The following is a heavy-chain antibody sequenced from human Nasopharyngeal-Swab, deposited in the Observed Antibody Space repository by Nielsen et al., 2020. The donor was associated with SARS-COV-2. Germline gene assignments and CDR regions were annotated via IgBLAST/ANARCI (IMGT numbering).Heavy chain of an antibody. V-gene: IGHV3-21*01. CDR3: ARYPMTYYYDSSGYPDDAFDI. CDR1: GFTFSSYS. D-gene: IGHD3-22*01. Sequence: GESLKISCAASGFTFSSYSMNWVRQAPGKGLEWVSSISSSSSYIYYADSVKSRFTISRDNAKNSLYLQMNSLRAEDTAVYYCARYPMTYYYDSSGYPDDAFDIWSQGTMVTVSS. J-gene: IGHJ3*02. CDR2: ISSSSSYI.